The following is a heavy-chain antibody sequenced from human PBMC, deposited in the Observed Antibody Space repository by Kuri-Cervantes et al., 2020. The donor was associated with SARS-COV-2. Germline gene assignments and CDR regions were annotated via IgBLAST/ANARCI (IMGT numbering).Heavy chain of an antibody. D-gene: IGHD3-16*02. Sequence: SVKVSCKASGFTFTSSAVQWVRQARGQRLEWIGWIVVGSGSTNYAQKFQERVTITRDMSTSTAYMELSSLRSEDTAVYYCAADSLYDYVWGSYRFPRGYYYYGMDVWGQGTTVTVSS. CDR3: AADSLYDYVWGSYRFPRGYYYYGMDV. CDR1: GFTFTSSA. J-gene: IGHJ6*02. V-gene: IGHV1-58*01. CDR2: IVVGSGST.